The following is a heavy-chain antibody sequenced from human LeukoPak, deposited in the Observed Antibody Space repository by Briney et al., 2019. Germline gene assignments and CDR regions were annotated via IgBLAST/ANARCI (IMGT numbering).Heavy chain of an antibody. V-gene: IGHV3-23*01. CDR1: GFTFSSYA. D-gene: IGHD3-22*01. J-gene: IGHJ4*02. Sequence: GGSLRLSCAASGFTFSSYAMSWVRQAPGKGLEWVSAISGSGGSTYYADSVKGRFTISRDNSKNTLYLQMNSQRAEDTAVYYCAKGGDFGGYYLENYYFDYWGQGTLVTVSS. CDR3: AKGGDFGGYYLENYYFDY. CDR2: ISGSGGST.